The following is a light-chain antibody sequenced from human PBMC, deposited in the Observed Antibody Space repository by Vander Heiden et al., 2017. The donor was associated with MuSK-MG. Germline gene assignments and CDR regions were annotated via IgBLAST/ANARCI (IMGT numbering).Light chain of an antibody. CDR3: TAWDDSLNGEV. CDR1: SSNIGSNY. V-gene: IGLV1-47*03. CDR2: KND. J-gene: IGLJ3*02. Sequence: QSVLTQPPSASGTPGQRVTISCSGSSSNIGSNYVYWYQQLPGTAPKVLIYKNDQRPSGVPDRFSGSKSGTSASLAISGLWSEDEADYYCTAWDDSLNGEVFGGGTKLTVL.